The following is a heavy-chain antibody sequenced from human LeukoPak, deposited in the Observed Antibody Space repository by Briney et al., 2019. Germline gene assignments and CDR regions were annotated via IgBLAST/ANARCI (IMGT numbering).Heavy chain of an antibody. CDR2: ISGSGGST. Sequence: GGSLRLSCAASGFTFCSYAMSWVRQAPGKGLEWGSAISGSGGSTYYADSVKGRFTISRDNSKNTLYLQMNSLRAEDTAVYYCAKGAQKGSSGWLGYWGQGTLVTVSS. V-gene: IGHV3-23*01. CDR3: AKGAQKGSSGWLGY. CDR1: GFTFCSYA. J-gene: IGHJ4*02. D-gene: IGHD6-19*01.